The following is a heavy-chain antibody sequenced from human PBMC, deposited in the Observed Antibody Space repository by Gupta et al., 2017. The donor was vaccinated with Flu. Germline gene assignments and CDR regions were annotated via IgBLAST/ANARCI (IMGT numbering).Heavy chain of an antibody. CDR3: ARDYDGTGTYYYYFFGMDV. CDR1: GGTFSSNG. V-gene: IGHV1-69*06. Sequence: QVQLVQSGSEVKKPGSSVKVSCKASGGTFSSNGIRWVRQAPGQGLEWMGGIIPKFGTPNYSQKFQGRVTITADKSTSTVYMELSSLGPEDTAVYYCARDYDGTGTYYYYFFGMDVWGQGTTVTVSS. J-gene: IGHJ6*02. CDR2: IIPKFGTP. D-gene: IGHD3-22*01.